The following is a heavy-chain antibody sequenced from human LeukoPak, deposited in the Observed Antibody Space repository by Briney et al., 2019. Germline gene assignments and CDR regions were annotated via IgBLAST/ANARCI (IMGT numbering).Heavy chain of an antibody. J-gene: IGHJ6*03. V-gene: IGHV3-66*01. CDR2: IYSGGST. CDR3: ATYAYYYYMDV. CDR1: GFTVSSTY. D-gene: IGHD3-16*01. Sequence: PGGSLRLSCAASGFTVSSTYMSWVRQAPGKGLEWVSVIYSGGSTYYADSVKGRFTISRDNSKNTVYFQMNSLRAEDTAVYYCATYAYYYYMDVWGKGTTVTISS.